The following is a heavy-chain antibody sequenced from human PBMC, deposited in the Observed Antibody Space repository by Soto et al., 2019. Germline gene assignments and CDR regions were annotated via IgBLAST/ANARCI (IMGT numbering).Heavy chain of an antibody. D-gene: IGHD1-26*01. CDR3: AHRAVYSGSYWDGGYFDY. CDR1: GFSLSTYGVG. V-gene: IGHV2-5*02. Sequence: QITLKESGPTRVKPTQTFTLTCTFSGFSLSTYGVGVGWIRQPPGKALEWLALIYWDDDKRYSPSLKSRLTVIKATANNRAVLTMNGMDPVDTATYYCAHRAVYSGSYWDGGYFDYWGQGALVTISS. J-gene: IGHJ4*02. CDR2: IYWDDDK.